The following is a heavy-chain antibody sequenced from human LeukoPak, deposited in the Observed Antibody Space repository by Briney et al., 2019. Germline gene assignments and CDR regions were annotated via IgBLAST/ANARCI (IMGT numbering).Heavy chain of an antibody. CDR3: ARVDYSKENYFDY. Sequence: PSETLSLTCTVSGGFISSYYWSWIRQHPGKGLEWIGYIYYSGSTNYNPSLKSRVTISVDTSKNQFSLKLSSVTAADTAVYYCARVDYSKENYFDYWGQGTLVTVSS. D-gene: IGHD4-11*01. CDR1: GGFISSYY. V-gene: IGHV4-59*01. J-gene: IGHJ4*02. CDR2: IYYSGST.